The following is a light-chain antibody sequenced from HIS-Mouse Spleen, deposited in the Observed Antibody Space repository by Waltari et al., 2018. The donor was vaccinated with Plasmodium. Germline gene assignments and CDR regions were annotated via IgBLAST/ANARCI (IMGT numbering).Light chain of an antibody. J-gene: IGLJ2*01. V-gene: IGLV2-11*01. Sequence: SALTQPRSVSGSPGQSVHISCTGTSSDFGGSNYVSWYQQHPGKAPKLMIYYVSKRPSGVPDRFSGSKSGNTASLTISGLQAEDEADYYCCSYAGSYTLVFGGGTKLTVL. CDR3: CSYAGSYTLV. CDR2: YVS. CDR1: SSDFGGSNY.